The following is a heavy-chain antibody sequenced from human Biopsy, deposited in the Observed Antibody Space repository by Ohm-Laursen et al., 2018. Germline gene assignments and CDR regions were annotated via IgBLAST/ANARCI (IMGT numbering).Heavy chain of an antibody. CDR3: VAYPSSGFFENNDDFAVDV. Sequence: ASVKVSCKASGYSFSTYDVNWVRQARGQGLEWMGWMIPSSGKTGYAQRFQGRVTLTMNTSISTAYMELSGLRSEDTAVYYCVAYPSSGFFENNDDFAVDVWGQGTTVIVSS. CDR2: MIPSSGKT. V-gene: IGHV1-8*01. CDR1: GYSFSTYD. J-gene: IGHJ6*02. D-gene: IGHD6-19*01.